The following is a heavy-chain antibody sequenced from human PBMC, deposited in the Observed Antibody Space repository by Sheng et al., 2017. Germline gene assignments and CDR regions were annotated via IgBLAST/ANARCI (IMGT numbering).Heavy chain of an antibody. CDR2: MYHSGST. V-gene: IGHV4-38-2*02. J-gene: IGHJ3*02. Sequence: QVQLQESGPGLVKPSETLSLTCSVSGYSISSGHYWGWIRQPPGKGPEWIGSMYHSGSTNYNPSLNSRVAMSLDTSKNQFSLKLSSVTAADTAVYYCARGRHIGSLYDASDMWGQGTMVTVSP. CDR1: GYSISSGHY. D-gene: IGHD1-26*01. CDR3: ARGRHIGSLYDASDM.